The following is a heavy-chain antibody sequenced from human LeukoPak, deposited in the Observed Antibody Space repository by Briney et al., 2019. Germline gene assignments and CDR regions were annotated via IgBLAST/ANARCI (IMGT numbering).Heavy chain of an antibody. CDR2: INTNTGNP. V-gene: IGHV7-4-1*02. D-gene: IGHD1-26*01. J-gene: IGHJ6*02. Sequence: ASVQVSCKASGCTFTSYTMNWVRQAPGQGLEWMGWINTNTGNPTYAQGFTGRFVFSLDTSVSTAYLQISSLKAEDTAVYYCARDGGRYYYYYGMDVWGQGTTVTVSS. CDR1: GCTFTSYT. CDR3: ARDGGRYYYYYGMDV.